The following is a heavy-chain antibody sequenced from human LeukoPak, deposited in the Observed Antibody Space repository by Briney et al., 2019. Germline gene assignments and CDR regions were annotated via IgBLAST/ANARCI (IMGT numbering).Heavy chain of an antibody. V-gene: IGHV4-34*01. CDR2: INHSGST. CDR1: GGSFSGYY. Sequence: SETLSLTCAVYGGSFSGYYWSWIRQPPGKGLEWIGEINHSGSTNYNPSLKSRVTISVDTSKNQFSLKLSSVTAADTAVYYCAGGFSGSYGGLYFDYWGQGTLVTVSS. D-gene: IGHD1-26*01. J-gene: IGHJ4*02. CDR3: AGGFSGSYGGLYFDY.